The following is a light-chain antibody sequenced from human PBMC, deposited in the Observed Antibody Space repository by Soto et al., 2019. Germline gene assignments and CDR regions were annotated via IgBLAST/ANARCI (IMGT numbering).Light chain of an antibody. CDR2: DVS. CDR1: SSDIGVYNY. V-gene: IGLV2-14*01. J-gene: IGLJ1*01. CDR3: SSYTINSTLV. Sequence: QSVLTQPASVSXSPGQSITVSCTGTSSDIGVYNYVSWYQQHPGKAPKVMIYDVSNRPSGVSNRFSGSKSGNTASLTISGLQADDEADYYCSSYTINSTLVFGTGTKVTVL.